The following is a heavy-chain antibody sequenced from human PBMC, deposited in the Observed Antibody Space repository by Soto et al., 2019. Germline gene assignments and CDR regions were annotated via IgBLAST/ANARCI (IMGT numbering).Heavy chain of an antibody. V-gene: IGHV3-15*01. CDR1: GFTFSNAW. CDR3: TTLYYDFWSGPYYFDY. Sequence: GGSLRLSCAASGFTFSNAWMSWVRQAPGKGLEWVGRIKSKTDGGTTDYAAPVKGRFTISRDDSKNTLYLQMNSLKTEDTAVYYGTTLYYDFWSGPYYFDYWGPGTLVTVSS. J-gene: IGHJ4*02. CDR2: IKSKTDGGTT. D-gene: IGHD3-3*01.